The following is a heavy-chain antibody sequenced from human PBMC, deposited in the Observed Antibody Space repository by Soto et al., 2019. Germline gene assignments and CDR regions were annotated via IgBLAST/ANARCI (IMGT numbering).Heavy chain of an antibody. J-gene: IGHJ4*02. V-gene: IGHV1-18*01. CDR2: ISAYNGKT. CDR1: GGTFSSYA. CDR3: ARDRSSSSL. D-gene: IGHD6-6*01. Sequence: QVQLVQSGAEVKKPGSSVKVSCKASGGTFSSYAISWVRQAPGQGLEWMGGISAYNGKTDYAQKFQDRVTMTTDRSTSTAYMELGSLRSDDTAVYYCARDRSSSSLWGQGTLITVSA.